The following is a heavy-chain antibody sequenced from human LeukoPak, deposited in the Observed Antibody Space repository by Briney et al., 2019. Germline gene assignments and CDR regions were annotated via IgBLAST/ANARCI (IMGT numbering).Heavy chain of an antibody. CDR2: INPNSGGT. CDR1: GYTFTGYY. Sequence: VSVKVSRKASGYTFTGYYMHWVRQAPGQGLEWMGWINPNSGGTNYAQKFQGRVTMTRDTSISTAYMELSRLRSDDTAVYYCATYRWRYSSGWSQPLDYWGQGTLVTVSS. D-gene: IGHD6-13*01. V-gene: IGHV1-2*02. CDR3: ATYRWRYSSGWSQPLDY. J-gene: IGHJ4*02.